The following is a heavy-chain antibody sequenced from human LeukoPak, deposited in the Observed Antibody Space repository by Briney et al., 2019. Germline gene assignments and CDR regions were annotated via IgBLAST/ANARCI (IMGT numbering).Heavy chain of an antibody. D-gene: IGHD6-19*01. V-gene: IGHV5-51*01. CDR1: GYSFTSYW. Sequence: GESLKISCKGSGYSFTSYWIGWVRQMPGKGLEWMGIIYPGDSDTRYSPSFQGQVTISADKSISTAYLQWSSLKASDTAMYYCARQPWLVLGYYYYGMDVWGQGTTVTVSS. CDR3: ARQPWLVLGYYYYGMDV. J-gene: IGHJ6*02. CDR2: IYPGDSDT.